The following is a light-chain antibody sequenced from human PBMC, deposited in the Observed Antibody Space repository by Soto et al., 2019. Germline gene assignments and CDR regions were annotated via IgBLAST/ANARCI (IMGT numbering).Light chain of an antibody. CDR3: QQYKSYWT. CDR1: QTISSW. J-gene: IGKJ1*01. CDR2: KAS. V-gene: IGKV1-5*03. Sequence: DIQMTQSPSTLSGSVGDRVTITGRASQTISSWLAWYQQKPGKAPKLLIYKASTLKSGVPSRFSGSGSGTEFTLTISSLQPDDFATYYCQQYKSYWTFGQGTKVDIK.